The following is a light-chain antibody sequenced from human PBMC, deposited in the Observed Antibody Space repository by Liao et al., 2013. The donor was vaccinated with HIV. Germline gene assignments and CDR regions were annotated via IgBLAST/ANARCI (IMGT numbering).Light chain of an antibody. CDR1: NIGSKS. CDR3: QAWDSRADVV. V-gene: IGLV3-21*01. J-gene: IGLJ2*01. CDR2: YDS. Sequence: SYELTQPPSVSVAPGKTARITCGGNNIGSKSVHWYQQKPGQAPVLVIYYDSDRPSGIPERFSGSNSGNTATLTISRVEAGDEADYYCQAWDSRADVVFGGGTKLTVL.